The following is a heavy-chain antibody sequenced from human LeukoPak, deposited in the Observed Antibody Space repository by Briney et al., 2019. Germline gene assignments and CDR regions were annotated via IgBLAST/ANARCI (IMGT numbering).Heavy chain of an antibody. CDR3: ARDREKYQLLSAFGI. J-gene: IGHJ3*02. CDR1: GYTFTGYY. Sequence: ASVKVSCKASGYTFTGYYMHWVRQAPGQGLEWMGWINPNSGGTNYAQKFQGRVTMTRDTSISTAYMELSRLRSDDTAVYYCARDREKYQLLSAFGIWGQGTMVTVSS. CDR2: INPNSGGT. V-gene: IGHV1-2*02. D-gene: IGHD2-2*01.